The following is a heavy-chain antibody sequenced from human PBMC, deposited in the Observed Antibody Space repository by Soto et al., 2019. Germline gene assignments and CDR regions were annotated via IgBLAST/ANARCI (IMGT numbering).Heavy chain of an antibody. J-gene: IGHJ4*02. CDR3: ARQLDYSNYGYYFDY. D-gene: IGHD4-4*01. CDR1: GGSISSSSYY. V-gene: IGHV4-39*01. CDR2: IYYSGST. Sequence: SETLSLTCTVSGGSISSSSYYWGWIRQPPGKGLEWIGSIYYSGSTYYNPSLKSRVTISVDTSKNQFSLKLSSVTAADTAVYYCARQLDYSNYGYYFDYWGQGTLVTVSS.